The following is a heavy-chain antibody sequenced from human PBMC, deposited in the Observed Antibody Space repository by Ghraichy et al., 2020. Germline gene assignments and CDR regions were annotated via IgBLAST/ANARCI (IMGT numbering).Heavy chain of an antibody. D-gene: IGHD3-22*01. CDR3: TRGHYDSSGYSFDY. CDR2: ISTAGDP. Sequence: GGSLRLSCTASGFTFSNYDMHWVRQVTGKGLEWVSAISTAGDPYYPGSVKGRFTISRENAKNSLYLQMNSLRAGDTAVYYCTRGHYDSSGYSFDYWGQGTLVTVSS. J-gene: IGHJ4*02. CDR1: GFTFSNYD. V-gene: IGHV3-13*05.